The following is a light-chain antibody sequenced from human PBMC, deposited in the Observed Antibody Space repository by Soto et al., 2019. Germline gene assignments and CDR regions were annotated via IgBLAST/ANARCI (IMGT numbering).Light chain of an antibody. CDR1: QSIVRSY. CDR3: QQYGSSPYT. CDR2: GAS. J-gene: IGKJ2*01. V-gene: IGKV3-20*01. Sequence: EIVLTQSPGTLSLSPGERATLSCRASQSIVRSYLAWYQQKPGQAPRLLIYGASSRATGIPDRFSGSGSGTDFTLTISRLEPEDFAVYYSQQYGSSPYTFGQGTKLEIK.